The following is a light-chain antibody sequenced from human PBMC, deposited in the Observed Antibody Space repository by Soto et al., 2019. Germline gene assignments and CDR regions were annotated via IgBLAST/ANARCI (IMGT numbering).Light chain of an antibody. V-gene: IGKV1-12*01. CDR3: QQAHSFPLT. Sequence: DLQMTQSPSSVSASVGDRVTITCRASQGISSWLAWYQQKPGTAPNLLISAASRLQSGVSSRFSGSGSGTDFTLIISNLQPEDFATYYCQQAHSFPLTFGGGTKVEI. CDR2: AAS. J-gene: IGKJ4*01. CDR1: QGISSW.